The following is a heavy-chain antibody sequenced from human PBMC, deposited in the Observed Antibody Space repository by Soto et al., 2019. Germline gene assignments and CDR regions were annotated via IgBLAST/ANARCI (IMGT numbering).Heavy chain of an antibody. J-gene: IGHJ4*02. D-gene: IGHD4-17*01. CDR2: IFPMFDTS. CDR3: AISFSTMTTAGFDY. V-gene: IGHV1-69*18. Sequence: QVQVVQSGAEVKKPGSSVKVSCKASGGALRTQALTWVRQAPGQGLEWMGTIFPMFDTSNYAQKFQGRVTISADESTNTAYMELRSLRSEDAATYYCAISFSTMTTAGFDYWGQGTLVTVSS. CDR1: GGALRTQA.